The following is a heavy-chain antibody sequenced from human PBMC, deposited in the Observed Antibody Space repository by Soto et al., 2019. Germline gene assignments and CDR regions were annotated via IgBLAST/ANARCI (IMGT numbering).Heavy chain of an antibody. D-gene: IGHD2-2*01. V-gene: IGHV1-24*01. Sequence: VASVKVSCKVSGYSLSDLSIHWVRQAPGKGLEWMGGLDAEDGETIYAQKLQGRGTMTEDTSTDTAYVELSSLTSEDTAMYYCATLPRTIERTPAAIWSFDSWGQGTLVTVSS. J-gene: IGHJ4*02. CDR1: GYSLSDLS. CDR2: LDAEDGET. CDR3: ATLPRTIERTPAAIWSFDS.